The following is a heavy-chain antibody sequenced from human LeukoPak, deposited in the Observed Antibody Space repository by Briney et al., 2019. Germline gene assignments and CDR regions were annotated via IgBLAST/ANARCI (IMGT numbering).Heavy chain of an antibody. CDR1: GGSISSYY. CDR3: ARYLDYGGNSRVFQH. Sequence: SETLSLTCTVSGGSISSYYWSWIRQPPGKGLEWIGYIYYSGSTNYNPSLKSRVTISIDTSKNQFSLKLSSVTAADTAFYYCARYLDYGGNSRVFQHWGQGTLVTVSS. CDR2: IYYSGST. V-gene: IGHV4-59*12. J-gene: IGHJ1*01. D-gene: IGHD4-23*01.